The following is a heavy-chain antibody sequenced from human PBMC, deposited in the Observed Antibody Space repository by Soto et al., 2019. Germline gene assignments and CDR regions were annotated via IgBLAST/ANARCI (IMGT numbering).Heavy chain of an antibody. V-gene: IGHV3-23*01. J-gene: IGHJ4*02. CDR3: AKPFNTGWSRPDY. CDR2: ISGSGGST. CDR1: GFTFSNCA. Sequence: EVQLLESGGGLVQPGGSLRLSCAASGFTFSNCAMTWVRQAPGKGLEWFSAISGSGGSTYYAGSVKGRFTISRDNSNNKLYLQMNSLRAEDTAVYYCAKPFNTGWSRPDYWGQGTLVTVSS. D-gene: IGHD6-19*01.